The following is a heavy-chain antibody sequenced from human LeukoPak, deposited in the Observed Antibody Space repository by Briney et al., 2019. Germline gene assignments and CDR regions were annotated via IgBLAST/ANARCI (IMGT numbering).Heavy chain of an antibody. CDR1: GYTFTGYY. Sequence: ASVKVSCKASGYTFTGYYMHWVRQAPGQGREWMGWINPNSGGTNYAQKFQGRVTMTRDTSISTAYMELSRLRSDDTAVYYCARTYYYDSSGYYYPHWGQGTLVTVSS. CDR3: ARTYYYDSSGYYYPH. D-gene: IGHD3-22*01. J-gene: IGHJ4*02. CDR2: INPNSGGT. V-gene: IGHV1-2*02.